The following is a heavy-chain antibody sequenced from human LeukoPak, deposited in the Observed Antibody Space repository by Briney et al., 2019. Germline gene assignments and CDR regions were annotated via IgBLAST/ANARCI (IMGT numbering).Heavy chain of an antibody. J-gene: IGHJ4*02. CDR1: GYTFTNYG. Sequence: ASVKGSCKASGYTFTNYGISWVRQAPGQSLEWLGWISVYNGDTKYAQMLQGRVTMTTDASTSTAYMELRSLRSDDTAVYYCARDLPDSTYSYDSSGLDYWGQGTLVTVST. CDR2: ISVYNGDT. CDR3: ARDLPDSTYSYDSSGLDY. V-gene: IGHV1-18*01. D-gene: IGHD3-22*01.